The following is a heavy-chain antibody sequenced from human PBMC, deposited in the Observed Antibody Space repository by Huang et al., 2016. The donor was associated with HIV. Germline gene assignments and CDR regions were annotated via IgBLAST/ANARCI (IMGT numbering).Heavy chain of an antibody. CDR2: CITYNRKQ. D-gene: IGHD3-22*01. CDR3: ARDRGRHYYDTTGYRTYDGFDF. Sequence: QVQLVQSGAEVKKPGASVKVSCKASGYTFTDYGISGLRQAPGRGLEWGVWCITYNRKQEYLPKVPGRVTMTTDTSTSTAYMELRSLTSDDTAVSYCARDRGRHYYDTTGYRTYDGFDFWGRGTMVSVSS. V-gene: IGHV1-18*04. CDR1: GYTFTDYG. J-gene: IGHJ3*01.